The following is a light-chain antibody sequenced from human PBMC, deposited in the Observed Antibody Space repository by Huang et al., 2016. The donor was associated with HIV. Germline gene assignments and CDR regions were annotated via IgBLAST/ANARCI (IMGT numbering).Light chain of an antibody. CDR2: GAS. CDR3: QLYETSPYT. CDR1: QSLRSRF. J-gene: IGKJ2*01. V-gene: IGKV3-20*01. Sequence: EIVLTQSPGTLSLSPGERATLSCRASQSLRSRFLAWYQQKTGQAPRLLMSGASSRATDIPGRFSGSGSGTDFTLTVSRLEPEDCAMYYYQLYETSPYTFGQGTKLDIK.